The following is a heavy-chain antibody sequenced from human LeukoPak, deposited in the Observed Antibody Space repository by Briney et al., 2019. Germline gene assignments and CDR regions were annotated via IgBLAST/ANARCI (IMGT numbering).Heavy chain of an antibody. CDR2: MGTAGDT. D-gene: IGHD6-13*01. V-gene: IGHV3-13*01. CDR1: GFTFSSYD. CDR3: ARGGGHSSSWYYNYYGMDV. Sequence: GGSLRLSCAASGFTFSSYDMHWVRQATGKGLEWVSAMGTAGDTYYPGSVKGRFTISRENAKNSLYLQMNSLRAGDTAVYYCARGGGHSSSWYYNYYGMDVWGQGTTVTVSS. J-gene: IGHJ6*02.